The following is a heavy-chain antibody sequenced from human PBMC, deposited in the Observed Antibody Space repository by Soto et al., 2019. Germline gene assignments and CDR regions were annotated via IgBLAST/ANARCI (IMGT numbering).Heavy chain of an antibody. V-gene: IGHV3-21*01. CDR1: GFTFSSYS. CDR3: ARDENCSGGSCYSYYYYGMDV. D-gene: IGHD2-15*01. CDR2: ISSSSSTI. J-gene: IGHJ6*02. Sequence: EVQLVESGGGLVKPGGSLRLSCAASGFTFSSYSMNWVRQAPGKGLEWVSSISSSSSTIYYADSVKGRFTISRDNAKNSLYLQMNSLRDEDTAVYYCARDENCSGGSCYSYYYYGMDVWGQGTTVTVSS.